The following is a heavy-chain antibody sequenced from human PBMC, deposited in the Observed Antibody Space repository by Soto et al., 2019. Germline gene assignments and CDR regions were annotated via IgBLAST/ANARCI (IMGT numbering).Heavy chain of an antibody. J-gene: IGHJ4*02. CDR1: GGSISSGDFY. CDR2: IYYSGST. D-gene: IGHD2-21*02. Sequence: SETLSLTCTVSGGSISSGDFYWSWIRQPPGKGLELIGNIYYSGSTYYNPSLRSRAIMSVDTSQHQFSLKLSSLTAADTSVYFCAGADAFSDRFDYWGQGDLVTVSS. V-gene: IGHV4-30-4*01. CDR3: AGADAFSDRFDY.